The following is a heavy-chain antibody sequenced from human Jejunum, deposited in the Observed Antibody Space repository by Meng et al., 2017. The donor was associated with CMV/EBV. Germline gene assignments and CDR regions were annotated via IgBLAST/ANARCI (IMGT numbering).Heavy chain of an antibody. D-gene: IGHD1-26*01. CDR2: IHYSGRT. CDR3: ARQPGGPNWFDP. V-gene: IGHV4-31*03. CDR1: GDSITSGEYD. Sequence: CTVSGDSITSGEYDWSWIRKHPGKGLEWIGYIHYSGRTDYNPSLRSRASISIDTSKNQFSLKLNFLTAADMAVYYCARQPGGPNWFDPWGQGTLVTVSS. J-gene: IGHJ5*02.